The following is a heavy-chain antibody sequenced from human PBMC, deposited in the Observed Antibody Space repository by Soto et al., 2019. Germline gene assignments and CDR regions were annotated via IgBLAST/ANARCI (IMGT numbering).Heavy chain of an antibody. CDR2: IIPIFGTA. CDR1: GGTFSSYA. Sequence: SVKVSCKASGGTFSSYAISWVRQAPGQGLEWMGGIIPIFGTANYAQKFQGRVTITADESTSTAYMEPSSLKSEDTAVYYCARASTVTTPGLYYYCYSGMDVWGQGTTVTVSS. CDR3: ARASTVTTPGLYYYCYSGMDV. J-gene: IGHJ6*02. D-gene: IGHD4-17*01. V-gene: IGHV1-69*13.